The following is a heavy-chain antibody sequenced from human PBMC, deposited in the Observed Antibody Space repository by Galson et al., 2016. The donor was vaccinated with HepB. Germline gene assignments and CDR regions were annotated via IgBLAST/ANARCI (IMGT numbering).Heavy chain of an antibody. J-gene: IGHJ4*02. D-gene: IGHD6-19*01. CDR1: GFTFNTYG. V-gene: IGHV3-30*18. Sequence: SLRLSCAASGFTFNTYGMRWVRQAPGKGLEWVAFISYDGSNKYFGDSVKGRFTISRDNSKNTVYLQMNNLRAEDTAVYYCAKNGGWYGAGYFDYWGQGTLVTVSS. CDR2: ISYDGSNK. CDR3: AKNGGWYGAGYFDY.